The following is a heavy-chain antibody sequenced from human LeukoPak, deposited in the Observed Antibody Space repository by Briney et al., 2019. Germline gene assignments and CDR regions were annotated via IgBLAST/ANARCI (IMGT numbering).Heavy chain of an antibody. J-gene: IGHJ4*02. V-gene: IGHV5-51*01. CDR2: IYPGDSDT. Sequence: GASLKIYCKGSGYSFTTYWIGWVRQMPGKGLEWMGIIYPGDSDTRYSPSLQGQVTISADKSSSTAYLQWSSLRASDTAMYYCARRGPVAAAGYYFDYWGQGTLVTVSS. D-gene: IGHD6-13*01. CDR1: GYSFTTYW. CDR3: ARRGPVAAAGYYFDY.